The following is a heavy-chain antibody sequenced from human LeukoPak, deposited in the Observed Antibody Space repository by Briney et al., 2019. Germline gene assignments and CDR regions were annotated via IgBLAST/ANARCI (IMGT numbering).Heavy chain of an antibody. Sequence: LSETLSPSRAVSGGSISSYYRSWIRQPPGKGLEWIGYIYYSGSTNYNPSLKSRVTISVDTSKNQFSLKLSSVTAADTAVYYCARSSYGGYYDSSGNYGYWGQGTVALVSS. J-gene: IGHJ4*02. CDR3: ARSSYGGYYDSSGNYGY. CDR1: GGSISSYY. V-gene: IGHV4-59*08. D-gene: IGHD3-22*01. CDR2: IYYSGST.